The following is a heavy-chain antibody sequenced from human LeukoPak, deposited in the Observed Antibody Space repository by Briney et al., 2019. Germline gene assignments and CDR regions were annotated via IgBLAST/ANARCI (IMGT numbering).Heavy chain of an antibody. Sequence: PGGSLRLSCTASGFNFSTYWMHWVRQGPGKGLVWVSRIKTDGSSTSYADSVKGRFTISRDSAKNKLYLQMNSLRAEDTAVYYCATVSVGVRFDYWGQGALVAVSS. V-gene: IGHV3-74*01. CDR2: IKTDGSST. CDR3: ATVSVGVRFDY. J-gene: IGHJ4*02. D-gene: IGHD3-16*01. CDR1: GFNFSTYW.